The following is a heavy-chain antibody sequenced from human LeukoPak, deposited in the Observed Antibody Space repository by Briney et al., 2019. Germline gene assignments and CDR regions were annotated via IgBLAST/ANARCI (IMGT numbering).Heavy chain of an antibody. CDR3: ARGVAVAVLDAFDI. D-gene: IGHD6-19*01. V-gene: IGHV1-18*01. Sequence: GASVKVSCKTSGYTFTSYGISGGRQAPRQELEWMGWISAYNGKTNYAQKLQGRVTMTTDTSTSTAYMELRSLRSDDTAVYYCARGVAVAVLDAFDIWGQGTMVTVSS. CDR2: ISAYNGKT. CDR1: GYTFTSYG. J-gene: IGHJ3*02.